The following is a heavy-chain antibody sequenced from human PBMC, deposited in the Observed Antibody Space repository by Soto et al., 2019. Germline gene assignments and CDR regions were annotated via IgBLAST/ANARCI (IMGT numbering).Heavy chain of an antibody. D-gene: IGHD2-8*01. Sequence: SETLSLTCTVSGYSINSDDYWGWIRQPPGKGLEWIASIYHSVSTFYNPSLRSRVTISVDTSKNQFSLKLSSVTAADTAVYYCARVAKMLYDRSLLSRRSSNWFDPWGQGTLVTVSS. CDR2: IYHSVST. CDR1: GYSINSDDY. V-gene: IGHV4-38-2*02. J-gene: IGHJ5*02. CDR3: ARVAKMLYDRSLLSRRSSNWFDP.